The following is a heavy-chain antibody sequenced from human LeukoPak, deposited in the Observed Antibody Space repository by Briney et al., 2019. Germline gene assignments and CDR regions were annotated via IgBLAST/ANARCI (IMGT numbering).Heavy chain of an antibody. J-gene: IGHJ4*02. D-gene: IGHD3-10*01. CDR3: ASSRGLDYYGSGSYYY. Sequence: SETLSLTCAVYGGSFSGYYWSWIRQPPGKGLEWIGEINHSGSTNYNPSLKSRVTISVDTSKNQFSLKLSSVTAADTAVYYCASSRGLDYYGSGSYYYWGQGTLVTVSS. V-gene: IGHV4-34*01. CDR2: INHSGST. CDR1: GGSFSGYY.